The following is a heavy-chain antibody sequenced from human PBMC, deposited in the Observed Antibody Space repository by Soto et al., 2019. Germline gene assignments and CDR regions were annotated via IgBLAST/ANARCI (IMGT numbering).Heavy chain of an antibody. CDR3: ARERRGYCSSTRCQDY. Sequence: SETLSLTCTVSGGSIRSGGSYWSVTGQHLVHGLHCIEYIYYSGRTYDNPSLKSRVTLSVDTSKNQFSLKLGSVTAVDWAVYYCARERRGYCSSTRCQDYWGKGTLVTVS. V-gene: IGHV4-31*03. J-gene: IGHJ4*02. CDR1: GGSIRSGGSY. CDR2: IYYSGRT. D-gene: IGHD2-2*01.